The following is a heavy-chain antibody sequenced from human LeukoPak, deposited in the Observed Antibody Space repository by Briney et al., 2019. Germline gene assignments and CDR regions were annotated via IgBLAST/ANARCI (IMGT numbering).Heavy chain of an antibody. CDR3: AKDHITKFYYYGMDV. CDR1: GFTFDDYT. CDR2: ISWDGGST. J-gene: IGHJ6*02. D-gene: IGHD3-10*01. V-gene: IGHV3-43*01. Sequence: PAGGSLRLSCAASGFTFDDYTMHWVRQAPGKGLEWVSLISWDGGSTYYADSVKGRFTISRDNSKNSLYLQMNSLRTEDTALYYCAKDHITKFYYYGMDVWGQGTTVTVSS.